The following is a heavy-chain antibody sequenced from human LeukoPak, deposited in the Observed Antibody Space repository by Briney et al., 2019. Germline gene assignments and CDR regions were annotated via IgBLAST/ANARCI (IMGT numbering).Heavy chain of an antibody. V-gene: IGHV4-34*01. D-gene: IGHD3-16*02. CDR1: GGSFSGYY. J-gene: IGHJ5*02. Sequence: ASETLSLTCAVYGGSFSGYYWSWIRQPPGKGLEWIGEINHSGSTNYNPSLKSRVTISVDTSKNQFSLKLSSVTAADTAVYYCARKIGSDYVWGSYRYNWFDPWGQGTLVTVSS. CDR2: INHSGST. CDR3: ARKIGSDYVWGSYRYNWFDP.